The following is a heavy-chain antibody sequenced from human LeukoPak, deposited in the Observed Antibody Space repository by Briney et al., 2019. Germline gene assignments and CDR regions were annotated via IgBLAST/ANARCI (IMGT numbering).Heavy chain of an antibody. CDR2: ISSSSSYI. CDR3: ARDRGGWYGGEGY. V-gene: IGHV3-21*01. D-gene: IGHD6-19*01. J-gene: IGHJ4*02. CDR1: GFTFSSYS. Sequence: PGGSLRLSCAASGFTFSSYSMNWVRQAPGKGLEWVSSISSSSSYIYYADSVKGRFTISRDDAKNSLYLQMNSLRAEDTAVYYCARDRGGWYGGEGYWGQGTLVTVSS.